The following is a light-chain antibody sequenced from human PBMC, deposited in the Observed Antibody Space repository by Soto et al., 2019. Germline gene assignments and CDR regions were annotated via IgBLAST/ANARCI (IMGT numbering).Light chain of an antibody. V-gene: IGKV1-39*01. CDR2: AAS. CDR1: ESISRH. CDR3: QQRYTTLSIT. Sequence: DIQMTQSPSSLSASVGDRVTITCRASESISRHLNWYQQKPGKAPKLLIYAASSLQNGVPSRFRGGGSGTDFALTLSNLEPEEFATYYCQQRYTTLSITFGQGTRLEIK. J-gene: IGKJ5*01.